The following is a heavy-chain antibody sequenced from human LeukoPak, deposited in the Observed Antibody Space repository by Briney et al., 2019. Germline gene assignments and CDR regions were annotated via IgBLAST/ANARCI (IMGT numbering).Heavy chain of an antibody. V-gene: IGHV4-30-2*01. CDR2: IYHSGST. CDR1: GGSISSGGYY. J-gene: IGHJ4*02. D-gene: IGHD5-18*01. CDR3: ARGRARTAMGRSSPDY. Sequence: SQTLSLTCTVSGGSISSGGYYWSWIRQPPGKGLEWIGYIYHSGSTYYNPSLKSRVTISVDRSKNQFSLKLSSVTAADTAVYYCARGRARTAMGRSSPDYWGQGTLVTVSS.